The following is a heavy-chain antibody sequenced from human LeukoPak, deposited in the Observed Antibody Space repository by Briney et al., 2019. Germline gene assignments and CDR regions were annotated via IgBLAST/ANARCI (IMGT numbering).Heavy chain of an antibody. CDR3: ARGAGWVSC. Sequence: PGGSLRLSCAASGFTVSSNYMSWVRQAPGKGLEWVSSISGSTTYIYYADSLKGRFTISRDNAKNSLYLQMNSLRAEDTAVCYCARGAGWVSCWGQGTLVTVSS. V-gene: IGHV3-21*01. D-gene: IGHD2-15*01. J-gene: IGHJ4*02. CDR1: GFTVSSNY. CDR2: ISGSTTYI.